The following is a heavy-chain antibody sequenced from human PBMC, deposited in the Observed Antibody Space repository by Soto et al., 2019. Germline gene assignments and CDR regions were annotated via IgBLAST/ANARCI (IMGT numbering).Heavy chain of an antibody. J-gene: IGHJ4*02. CDR2: INPSGGST. CDR3: ARSGVTAMYFDY. D-gene: IGHD5-18*01. CDR1: GYTFTSYY. V-gene: IGHV1-46*01. Sequence: ASVKVSCKASGYTFTSYYMHWVRQAPGQGLEWMGIINPSGGSTSYAQKKQGRVTMTKDTSTSTVYKELSSLKSEDTAVYYCARSGVTAMYFDYWGQGTLVTVSS.